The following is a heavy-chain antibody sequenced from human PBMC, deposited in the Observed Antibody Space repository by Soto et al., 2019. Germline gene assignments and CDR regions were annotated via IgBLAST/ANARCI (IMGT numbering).Heavy chain of an antibody. J-gene: IGHJ4*02. D-gene: IGHD2-2*01. CDR2: INSDGSST. CDR3: ATLGYCSSTSCYDFDY. Sequence: GSLRLSCAASGFTFSSYWMHWVRQAPGKGLVWVSRINSDGSSTSYADSVKGRFTISRDNAKNTLYLQMNSLRAEDTAVYYCATLGYCSSTSCYDFDYWGQGTLVTVSS. V-gene: IGHV3-74*01. CDR1: GFTFSSYW.